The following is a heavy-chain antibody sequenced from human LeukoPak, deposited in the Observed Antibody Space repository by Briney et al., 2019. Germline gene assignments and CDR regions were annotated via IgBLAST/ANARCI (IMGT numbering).Heavy chain of an antibody. J-gene: IGHJ6*02. Sequence: PGGSLRLSCAASGFTFSSYSMSWVRQAPGAGLEWVSSISSSRSYIFYADSVKGRFIISRDNARNSLYLQMNSLRAEDTAVYYCSRIYDYGSGRYGLDVWGQGTTVTVSS. CDR2: ISSSRSYI. CDR3: SRIYDYGSGRYGLDV. CDR1: GFTFSSYS. V-gene: IGHV3-21*01. D-gene: IGHD3-10*01.